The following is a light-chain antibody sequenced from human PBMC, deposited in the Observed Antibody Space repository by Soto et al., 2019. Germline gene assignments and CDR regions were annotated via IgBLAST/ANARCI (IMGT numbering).Light chain of an antibody. CDR2: GAS. J-gene: IGKJ1*01. CDR3: QQYGNSLWT. Sequence: ELVLTQSPGTLSLSPGERATLSCRASQTVTTTHLAWYQQKPGQAPRLLIYGASTRATGIPGRCSGGGSGTDFTLTISRLEPEDFAVYYCQQYGNSLWTFGQGTKVDIK. V-gene: IGKV3-20*01. CDR1: QTVTTTH.